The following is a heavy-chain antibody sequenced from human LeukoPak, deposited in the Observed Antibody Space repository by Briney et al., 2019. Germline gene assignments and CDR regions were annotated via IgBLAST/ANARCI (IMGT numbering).Heavy chain of an antibody. CDR1: GFTFSSYW. CDR2: IKQDGSEK. Sequence: PGGSLRLSCAASGFTFSSYWMSWVRQAPGKGLEWVANIKQDGSEKYYVDSVKGRFTISRDNAKNSLYLQMNSLRAEDTAVYYCASSDSSGYYSPFCFDYWGQGTLVTVSS. J-gene: IGHJ4*02. D-gene: IGHD3-22*01. V-gene: IGHV3-7*01. CDR3: ASSDSSGYYSPFCFDY.